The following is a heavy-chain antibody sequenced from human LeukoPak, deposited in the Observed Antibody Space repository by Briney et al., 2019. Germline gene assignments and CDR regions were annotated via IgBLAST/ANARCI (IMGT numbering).Heavy chain of an antibody. V-gene: IGHV4-38-2*01. J-gene: IGHJ4*02. CDR1: DYSISSGDY. Sequence: SETLSLTCAVSDYSISSGDYWGWIRQPPGKGLEWIGSVYYSGSTHYSPSLKSRVTISVVTSKNQFSLKLRSVTAADTALYYCARNDSSGYFDYWGQGTLVTVSS. CDR2: VYYSGST. CDR3: ARNDSSGYFDY. D-gene: IGHD3-22*01.